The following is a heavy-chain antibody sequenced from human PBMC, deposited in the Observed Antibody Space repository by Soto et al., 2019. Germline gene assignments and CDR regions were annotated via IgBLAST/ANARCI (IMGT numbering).Heavy chain of an antibody. V-gene: IGHV3-30*18. D-gene: IGHD4-17*01. Sequence: QVLLVESGGGVVQPGRSLRISCAVSGFTFSSFGMHWVRQAPGKGLEWVAVISDDGSSKHYADSLKCRFTISRDNSNNTLYLHMDSLGPEDTAVYYCAKDRWGDFGDLNLPGYWGQGTLVTVSS. CDR3: AKDRWGDFGDLNLPGY. J-gene: IGHJ4*02. CDR1: GFTFSSFG. CDR2: ISDDGSSK.